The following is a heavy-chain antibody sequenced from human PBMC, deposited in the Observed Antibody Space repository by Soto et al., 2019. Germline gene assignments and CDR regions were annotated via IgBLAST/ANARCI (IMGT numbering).Heavy chain of an antibody. CDR1: GYSFTSYW. J-gene: IGHJ6*02. CDR3: ARTSAAGKYYYGMAV. D-gene: IGHD6-13*01. CDR2: IYPGDSDT. V-gene: IGHV5-51*01. Sequence: HGESLKISCKGSGYSFTSYWIGWVRQMPGKGLEWMGIIYPGDSDTRYSPSFQGQVTISADKSISTAYLQWSSLKASDTAMYYCARTSAAGKYYYGMAVSAQGTSVIGSS.